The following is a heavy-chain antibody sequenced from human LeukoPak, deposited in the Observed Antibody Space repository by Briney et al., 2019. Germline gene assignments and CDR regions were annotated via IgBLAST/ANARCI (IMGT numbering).Heavy chain of an antibody. D-gene: IGHD6-19*01. CDR3: ARDPDSSGWSSIEY. CDR1: GFKFSSYG. V-gene: IGHV3-30*03. CDR2: ISHDGGNK. Sequence: GRSLRLSCAASGFKFSSYGMHWVRQAPGKGLEWVALISHDGGNKYYADSVKGRFTISRDNSKNTLYLQMNSLRADDTAVYYCARDPDSSGWSSIEYWGQGTLVTVSS. J-gene: IGHJ4*02.